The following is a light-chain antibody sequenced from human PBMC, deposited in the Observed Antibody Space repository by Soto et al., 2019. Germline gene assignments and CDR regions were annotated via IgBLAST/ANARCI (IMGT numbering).Light chain of an antibody. J-gene: IGKJ1*01. V-gene: IGKV3-15*01. Sequence: IVMTQSPATLSVSPGERATLSCRASQNIYSNVAWYQQRPGQAPRLLIYRASTRATGIPARFSGSGSGTEFTLTISSLQSEDFAVYYCQQYNNWRTFGQGTKVDI. CDR2: RAS. CDR3: QQYNNWRT. CDR1: QNIYSN.